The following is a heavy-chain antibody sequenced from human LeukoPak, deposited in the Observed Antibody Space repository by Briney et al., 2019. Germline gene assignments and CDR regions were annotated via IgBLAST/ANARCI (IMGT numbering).Heavy chain of an antibody. V-gene: IGHV4-34*01. D-gene: IGHD1-7*01. Sequence: SETLSLTCAVYGGPFSGYYWSWIRQPPGKGLEWIGEINHSGSTNYNPSLKSRVTISVDTSKNQFSLELSSVTAADTAVYYCARNAAITGTTEYYFDYWGQGTLVTVSS. J-gene: IGHJ4*02. CDR1: GGPFSGYY. CDR2: INHSGST. CDR3: ARNAAITGTTEYYFDY.